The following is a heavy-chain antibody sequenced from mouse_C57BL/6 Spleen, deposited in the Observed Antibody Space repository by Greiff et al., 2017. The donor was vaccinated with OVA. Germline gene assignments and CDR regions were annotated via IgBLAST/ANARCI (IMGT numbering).Heavy chain of an antibody. CDR3: ARWGYYSNFFDY. CDR2: IYPGSGST. V-gene: IGHV1-55*01. D-gene: IGHD2-5*01. J-gene: IGHJ2*01. Sequence: VQLQQSGAELVKPGASVKMSCKASGYTFTSYWITWVKQRPGQGLEWIGDIYPGSGSTNYNEKFKSKATLTVDTSSSTAYMQLSSLTSEDSAVYYCARWGYYSNFFDYWGQGTTLTVSS. CDR1: GYTFTSYW.